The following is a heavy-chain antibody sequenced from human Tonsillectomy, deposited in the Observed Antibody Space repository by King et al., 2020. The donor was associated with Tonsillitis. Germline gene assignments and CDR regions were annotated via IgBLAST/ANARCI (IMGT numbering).Heavy chain of an antibody. CDR1: GFTFSNYS. V-gene: IGHV3-23*04. Sequence: VQLVESGGGLVQPGGSLRLSCAASGFTFSNYSMIWVRQAPGNGLEWVSGISGSGVSTYYAYSVKGPFTLSRDNSKNTLYLEMNSLRPEDTGVYYCAKDNSTRDFYDSSGPEGFDYWGQGTLVTVSS. D-gene: IGHD3-22*01. J-gene: IGHJ4*02. CDR2: ISGSGVST. CDR3: AKDNSTRDFYDSSGPEGFDY.